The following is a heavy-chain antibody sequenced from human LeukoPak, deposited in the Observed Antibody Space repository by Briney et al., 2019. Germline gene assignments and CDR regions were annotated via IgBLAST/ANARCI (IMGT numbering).Heavy chain of an antibody. Sequence: GRSLRLSCAASGFTFSSYGMHWVRQAPGKGLEWVAVISYDGSNKYYADFVKGRFTISRDNSKNTLYLQMSSLRAEDTAVYYCAKSPYYYNSRSAGFDIWGQGTMVTVSS. CDR3: AKSPYYYNSRSAGFDI. CDR1: GFTFSSYG. J-gene: IGHJ3*02. CDR2: ISYDGSNK. V-gene: IGHV3-30*18. D-gene: IGHD3-22*01.